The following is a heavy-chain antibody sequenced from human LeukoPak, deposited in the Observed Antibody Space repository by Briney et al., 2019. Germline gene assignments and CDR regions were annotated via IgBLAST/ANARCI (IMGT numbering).Heavy chain of an antibody. V-gene: IGHV1-8*03. CDR1: GYTFTSYD. CDR3: ARAYYDFWSGPNWFDP. CDR2: MNPNSGNT. D-gene: IGHD3-3*01. Sequence: ASVKVPCKASGYTFTSYDINWVRQATGQGPEWMGWMNPNSGNTGYAQKFQGRVTITRNTSISTAYMELSSLRSEDTAVYYCARAYYDFWSGPNWFDPWGQGTLVTVSS. J-gene: IGHJ5*02.